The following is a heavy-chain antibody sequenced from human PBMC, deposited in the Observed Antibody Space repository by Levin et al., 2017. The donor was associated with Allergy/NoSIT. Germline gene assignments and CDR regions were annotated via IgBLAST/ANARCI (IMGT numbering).Heavy chain of an antibody. CDR1: GYTLTELS. CDR3: ATDFPDVGVRRPSRTLDY. D-gene: IGHD2-15*01. V-gene: IGHV1-24*01. J-gene: IGHJ4*02. CDR2: FDPEDGET. Sequence: ASVKVSCKVSGYTLTELSMHWVRQAPGKGLEWMGGFDPEDGETIYAQKFQGRVTMTEDTSTDTAYMELSSLRSEDTAVYYCATDFPDVGVRRPSRTLDYWGQGTLVTVSS.